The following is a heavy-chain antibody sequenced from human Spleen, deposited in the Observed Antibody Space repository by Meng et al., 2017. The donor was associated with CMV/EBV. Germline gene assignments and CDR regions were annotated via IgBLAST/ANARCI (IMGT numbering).Heavy chain of an antibody. Sequence: ASVKVSCKASGYTFTSYYMHWVRQAPGQGLEWMGIINPSGGSTSYAQKFQGRVTMTRDTSTSTVYMELSSLRSEDTAVYYCARVKLNYYGSGVGYYGMDVWGQGTTVTVSS. V-gene: IGHV1-46*01. CDR1: GYTFTSYY. J-gene: IGHJ6*02. CDR3: ARVKLNYYGSGVGYYGMDV. CDR2: INPSGGST. D-gene: IGHD3-10*01.